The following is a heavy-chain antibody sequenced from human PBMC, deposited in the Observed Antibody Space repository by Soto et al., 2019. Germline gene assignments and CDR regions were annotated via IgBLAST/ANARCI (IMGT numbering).Heavy chain of an antibody. CDR2: IYYSGST. D-gene: IGHD3-10*01. Sequence: PSETLSLTYTVSGGSISSYYWSWIRQPPGKGLEWIGYIYYSGSTNYNPSLKSRVTISVDTSKNQFSLKLSSVTAADTAVYYCARDQGNYYGSGSYYNLGWFDPWGQGTLVTVSS. CDR1: GGSISSYY. CDR3: ARDQGNYYGSGSYYNLGWFDP. V-gene: IGHV4-59*01. J-gene: IGHJ5*02.